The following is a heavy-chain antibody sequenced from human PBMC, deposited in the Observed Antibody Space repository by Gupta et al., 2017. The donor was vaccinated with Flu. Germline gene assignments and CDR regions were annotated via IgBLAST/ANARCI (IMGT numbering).Heavy chain of an antibody. J-gene: IGHJ4*02. CDR3: ARSEMATILGFYYFDY. D-gene: IGHD5-24*01. CDR2: IYYSGST. CDR1: GGSIGSGGYY. Sequence: FSLTGTVFGGSIGSGGYYWSWIRQHPGKGLEWIGYIYYSGSTYYNPSLKSRVTISVDTSKNQFSLKLSSVTAADTAVYYCARSEMATILGFYYFDYWGQGTLVTVSS. V-gene: IGHV4-31*03.